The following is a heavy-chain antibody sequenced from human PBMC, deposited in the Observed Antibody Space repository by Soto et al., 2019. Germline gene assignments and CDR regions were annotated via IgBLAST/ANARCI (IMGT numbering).Heavy chain of an antibody. D-gene: IGHD3-22*01. CDR2: ISYIGTP. J-gene: IGHJ4*02. CDR3: AREFRPIYDNSGSPDY. CDR1: GGSISSGGYY. V-gene: IGHV4-30-4*08. Sequence: SETLSLTCTVSGGSISSGGYYWSWIRQHPGKGLEWIGYISYIGTPYYNPSLKSRVTISLDTSKNQFSLKLSSVTAADTAVYYCAREFRPIYDNSGSPDYWGQGTLVTVSS.